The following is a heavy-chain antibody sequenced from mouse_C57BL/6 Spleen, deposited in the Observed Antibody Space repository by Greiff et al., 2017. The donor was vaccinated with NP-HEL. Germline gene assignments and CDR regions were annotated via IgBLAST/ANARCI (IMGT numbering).Heavy chain of an antibody. Sequence: VQLKESGAELVKPGASVKLSCTASGFNIKDYYMHWVKQRTEQGLEWIGRIDPEDGETKYAPKFQGKGTITADTSSNTAYLQLSSLTSEDTADYYCARRTGTDYYAMDYGGQGTSVTVSS. CDR1: GFNIKDYY. V-gene: IGHV14-2*01. CDR2: IDPEDGET. CDR3: ARRTGTDYYAMDY. J-gene: IGHJ4*01. D-gene: IGHD4-1*01.